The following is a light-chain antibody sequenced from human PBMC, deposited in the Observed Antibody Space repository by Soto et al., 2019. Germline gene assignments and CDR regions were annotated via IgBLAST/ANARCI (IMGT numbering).Light chain of an antibody. J-gene: IGKJ2*01. Sequence: EIVLTQSPATLSLSPGERATLSCRASQSVSSSYLAWYQQKPGQAPRLLIYGASGSATGITDRFSGSGSGTDFTLTISRLEPEDYAVYYCQQYSSSPRYTFGQGTKLEIK. CDR2: GAS. CDR1: QSVSSSY. CDR3: QQYSSSPRYT. V-gene: IGKV3-20*01.